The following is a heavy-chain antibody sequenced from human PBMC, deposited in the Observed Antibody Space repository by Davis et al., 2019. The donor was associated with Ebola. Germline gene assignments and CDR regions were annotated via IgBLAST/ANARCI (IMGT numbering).Heavy chain of an antibody. D-gene: IGHD3-10*01. CDR1: GYTFTDYY. CDR3: ARVSSWVGGGDSSVP. V-gene: IGHV1-69*04. J-gene: IGHJ5*02. Sequence: AASVKVSCKASGYTFTDYYVHWVRQAPGQGLEWMGRIIPILAISNYEQKFQGRVTITADKSTSTAYMELRSLTSDDTAVYYCARVSSWVGGGDSSVPWGQGTLVTVSS. CDR2: IIPILAIS.